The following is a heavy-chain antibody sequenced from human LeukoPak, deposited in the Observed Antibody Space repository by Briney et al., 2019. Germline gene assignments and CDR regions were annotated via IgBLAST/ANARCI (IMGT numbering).Heavy chain of an antibody. CDR2: IIPILGIA. J-gene: IGHJ4*02. CDR3: AREVYYYDSSGYGTFDY. Sequence: SVKVSCKASGGTFSSYAISWVRQAPGQGLEWMGRIIPILGIANYAQKFQGRVTITADKSTSTAYMELSSLRSEDTAVYYCAREVYYYDSSGYGTFDYWGQGTLVTVSS. V-gene: IGHV1-69*04. D-gene: IGHD3-22*01. CDR1: GGTFSSYA.